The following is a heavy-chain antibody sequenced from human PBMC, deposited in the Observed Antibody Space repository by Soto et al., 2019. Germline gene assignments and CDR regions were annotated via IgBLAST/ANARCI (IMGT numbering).Heavy chain of an antibody. CDR1: GFTFSSYG. CDR2: ISYDGSNK. D-gene: IGHD3-10*01. V-gene: IGHV3-30*18. CDR3: AKYVGDYYGSGSYPNYYYYMDV. J-gene: IGHJ6*03. Sequence: QVQLVESGGGVVQPGRSLRLSCAASGFTFSSYGMHWVRQAPGKGLEWVAVISYDGSNKYYADSMKGRFTISRDNSKNTLYLQMNSLRAEDTAVYYCAKYVGDYYGSGSYPNYYYYMDVWGKGTTVTVSS.